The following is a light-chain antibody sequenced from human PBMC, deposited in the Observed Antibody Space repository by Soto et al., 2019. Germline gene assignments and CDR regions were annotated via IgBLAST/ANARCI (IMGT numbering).Light chain of an antibody. CDR2: DAS. J-gene: IGKJ5*01. Sequence: EIVLAQSPATLGLSRWERGTLXCRASQSVTNSLAWYQQEPGQAPRLLVYDASNRATGIPTRFSGSGSGTDFTLTISNLEPEDFAVYYCHQYAGSPQTFGQGTRLE. V-gene: IGKV3-11*01. CDR3: HQYAGSPQT. CDR1: QSVTNS.